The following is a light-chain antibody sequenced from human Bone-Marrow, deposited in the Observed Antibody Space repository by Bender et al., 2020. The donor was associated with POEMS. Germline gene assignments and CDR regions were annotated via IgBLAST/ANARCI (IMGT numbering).Light chain of an antibody. CDR2: GNS. Sequence: TQPPSVSGAPGQRVTISCTGSYSNIGPGYDVHWYQHLPGTAPKLLISGNSNRPSGVPDRFSGSRSGTSASLAITGLQAEDEADYYCQSYDSSLRSWVFGGGTKLTVL. CDR3: QSYDSSLRSWV. CDR1: YSNIGPGYD. J-gene: IGLJ3*02. V-gene: IGLV1-40*01.